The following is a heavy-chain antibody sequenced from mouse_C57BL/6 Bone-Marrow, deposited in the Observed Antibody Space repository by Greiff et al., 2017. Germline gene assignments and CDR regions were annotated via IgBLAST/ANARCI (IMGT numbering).Heavy chain of an antibody. CDR2: IHPNSGST. J-gene: IGHJ3*01. CDR1: GYTFTSYW. Sequence: VKLQQSGAELVKPGASVKLSCKASGYTFTSYWMHWVKQRPGQGLEWIGMIHPNSGSTNYNEKFKSKATLTVDKSSSTAYMQLSSLTSEDSAVYYCARGGYYGNPAWFAYWGQGTLVTVSA. D-gene: IGHD2-1*01. V-gene: IGHV1-64*01. CDR3: ARGGYYGNPAWFAY.